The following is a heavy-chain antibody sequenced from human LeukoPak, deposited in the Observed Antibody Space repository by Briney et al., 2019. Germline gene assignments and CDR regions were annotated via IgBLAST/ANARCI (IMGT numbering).Heavy chain of an antibody. Sequence: GGSLRLSCAASGFTFSSYWMHWVRQAPGKGLVWVSYITTDGSSTSYADSVKGRFTISRDNAKNTLYLQMNSLRAEDTAVYYCARGANDAFDIWGQGTLVTASS. J-gene: IGHJ3*02. V-gene: IGHV3-74*01. CDR2: ITTDGSST. CDR3: ARGANDAFDI. CDR1: GFTFSSYW.